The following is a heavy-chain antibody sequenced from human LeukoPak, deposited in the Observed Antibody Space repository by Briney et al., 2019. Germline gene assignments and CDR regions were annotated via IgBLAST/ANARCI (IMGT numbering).Heavy chain of an antibody. Sequence: SETLSLTCTVSGGSNSGYYWSWIRQPPRKGLEWIGYINYNGNSKYNPSLKSRITMSVDTSRNQFSLKLSSVTAADTAVYFCARHLYPGYGSPKYDGAFFDYWGQGTPVTVSS. CDR2: INYNGNS. CDR3: ARHLYPGYGSPKYDGAFFDY. V-gene: IGHV4-59*08. J-gene: IGHJ4*02. CDR1: GGSNSGYY. D-gene: IGHD3-16*01.